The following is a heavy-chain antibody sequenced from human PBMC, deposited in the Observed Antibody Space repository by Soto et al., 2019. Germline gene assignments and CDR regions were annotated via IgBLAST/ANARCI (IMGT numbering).Heavy chain of an antibody. D-gene: IGHD2-2*01. V-gene: IGHV1-2*02. J-gene: IGHJ4*02. CDR1: GYTFTGYY. Sequence: ASVKVSCKGSGYTFTGYYVNWVRQAPGQGLEWMGWINPKDGATKYAEKFEGRMLLTRDTSIDTAYMELTRLSFDDTAVYYCARDSIGYCEDTTCYYFDYWGQGTLVTVSS. CDR3: ARDSIGYCEDTTCYYFDY. CDR2: INPKDGAT.